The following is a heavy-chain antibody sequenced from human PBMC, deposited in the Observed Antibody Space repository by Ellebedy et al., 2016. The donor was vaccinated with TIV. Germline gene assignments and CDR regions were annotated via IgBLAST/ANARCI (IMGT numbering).Heavy chain of an antibody. V-gene: IGHV1-18*01. Sequence: AASVTVSCKTSGYTFTNYDITWARQAPGQGLQWVGWISASSGDTTYAREFQGRSTMTADTSTSTAYLELRSLISGDTAVYYCAIDLHTTGWYGADYFDYWGQGALVTVSA. J-gene: IGHJ4*02. CDR2: ISASSGDT. CDR1: GYTFTNYD. CDR3: AIDLHTTGWYGADYFDY. D-gene: IGHD6-19*01.